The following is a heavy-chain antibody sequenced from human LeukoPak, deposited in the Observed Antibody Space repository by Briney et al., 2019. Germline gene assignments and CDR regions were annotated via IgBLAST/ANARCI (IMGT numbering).Heavy chain of an antibody. V-gene: IGHV4-39*01. J-gene: IGHJ4*02. CDR2: IYYSGRT. CDR3: ARHRASSRGGSGYSQGGFDY. Sequence: SETLSLTCTVSGGCISSSDYYWGWIRQPPGKGLEWIGSIYYSGRTYYNPSLKSRVTISVDTSKSQFSLNLNSVTAADTAVYYCARHRASSRGGSGYSQGGFDYWGQGTLVTVSS. CDR1: GGCISSSDYY. D-gene: IGHD3-22*01.